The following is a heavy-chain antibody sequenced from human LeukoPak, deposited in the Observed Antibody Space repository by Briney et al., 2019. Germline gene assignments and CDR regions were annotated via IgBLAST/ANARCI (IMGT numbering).Heavy chain of an antibody. CDR2: ISYDGSNK. CDR1: GFKFNSYA. V-gene: IGHV3-30*03. CDR3: ARGPSSGWSYFDY. D-gene: IGHD6-19*01. J-gene: IGHJ4*02. Sequence: GRSLRLSCVASGFKFNSYAIHWVRQAPGKGLQWVTVISYDGSNKYYADSVKGRFTISRDNSKNTLYLQMNSLRAEDTAVYYCARGPSSGWSYFDYWGQGTLVTVSS.